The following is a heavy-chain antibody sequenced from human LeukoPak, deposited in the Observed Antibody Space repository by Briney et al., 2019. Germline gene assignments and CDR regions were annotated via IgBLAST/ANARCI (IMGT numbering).Heavy chain of an antibody. V-gene: IGHV1-69*13. CDR3: ARDPSVAVTGIYSNYVPYYFDY. D-gene: IGHD4-11*01. CDR2: IILMFGTA. J-gene: IGHJ4*02. Sequence: ASVKVSCKASGGTFSSYALNWVRQAPGQGLEWMGGIILMFGTANYAQKFQGRVTITADESTSTAYMELSSLRSEDTAVFYCARDPSVAVTGIYSNYVPYYFDYWGQGALVTVSS. CDR1: GGTFSSYA.